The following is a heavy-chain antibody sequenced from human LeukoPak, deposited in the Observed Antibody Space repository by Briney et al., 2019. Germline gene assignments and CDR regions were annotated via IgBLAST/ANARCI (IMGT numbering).Heavy chain of an antibody. D-gene: IGHD2-2*01. CDR1: GYTLTELS. J-gene: IGHJ6*03. V-gene: IGHV1-24*01. CDR2: FDPEDGET. Sequence: ASVKVSCKVSGYTLTELSMHWVRQAPGKGLEWMGGFDPEDGETIYAQKFQGRVTMTEDTSTDTAYMELSSLRSEDTAVYYCATGAQVPAAIYYYYYMDVWGKGTTVTVSS. CDR3: ATGAQVPAAIYYYYYMDV.